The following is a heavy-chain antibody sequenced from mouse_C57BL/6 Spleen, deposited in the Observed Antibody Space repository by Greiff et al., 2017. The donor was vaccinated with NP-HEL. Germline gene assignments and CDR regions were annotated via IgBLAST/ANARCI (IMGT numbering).Heavy chain of an antibody. J-gene: IGHJ2*01. V-gene: IGHV1-69*01. CDR1: GYTFTSYW. CDR3: TRASFTVDGYSRFDY. D-gene: IGHD2-3*01. Sequence: QVQLQQPGAELVMPGASVKLSCKASGYTFTSYWMHWVKQRPGQGLEWIGEIDPSDSYTTYNQKFKGKSTLTVDKSSSTAYMQLSSLTSEDSAVYYCTRASFTVDGYSRFDYWGQGTTLTVSS. CDR2: IDPSDSYT.